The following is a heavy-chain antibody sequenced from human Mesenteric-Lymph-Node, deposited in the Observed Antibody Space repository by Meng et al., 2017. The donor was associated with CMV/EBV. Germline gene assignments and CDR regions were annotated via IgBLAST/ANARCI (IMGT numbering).Heavy chain of an antibody. CDR1: GYTFTGYY. Sequence: ASVKVSCKASGYTFTGYYMHWVRQAPGQGLEWMGWINPNSGGTNYAQKFQGRVTMTRDTSISTAYMELSRLRSDDTAVYYCERDKSDIRDRTEAGFCFDYWGQGTLVTVSS. CDR3: ERDKSDIRDRTEAGFCFDY. CDR2: INPNSGGT. V-gene: IGHV1-2*02. D-gene: IGHD6-13*01. J-gene: IGHJ4*02.